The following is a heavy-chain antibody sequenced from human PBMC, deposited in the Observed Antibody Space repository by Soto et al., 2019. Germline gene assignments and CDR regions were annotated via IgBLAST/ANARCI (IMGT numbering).Heavy chain of an antibody. D-gene: IGHD4-4*01. CDR3: ARDDQDSNYVGAPDY. J-gene: IGHJ4*02. Sequence: GGSLRLSCAASGFTFSSYSMNWVRQAPGKGLEWVSSISSSSSYIYYADSVKGRFTISRDNAKNSLYLQMNSLRAEDTAVYYCARDDQDSNYVGAPDYWGQGTLVTVSS. CDR2: ISSSSSYI. CDR1: GFTFSSYS. V-gene: IGHV3-21*01.